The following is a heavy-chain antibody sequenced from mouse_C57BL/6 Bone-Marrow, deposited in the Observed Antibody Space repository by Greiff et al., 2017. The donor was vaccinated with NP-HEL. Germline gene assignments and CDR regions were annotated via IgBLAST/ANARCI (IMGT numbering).Heavy chain of an antibody. V-gene: IGHV3-6*01. Sequence: DVQLQESGPGLVKPSQSLSLTCSVSGYSITSGYYWNWIRQFPGNKLEWMGYISYDGSNNYNPSLKNRISITRDTSKNQCFLKLNAVTTEDTATYYCARGAYWGQGTLVTVSA. CDR1: GYSITSGYY. CDR2: ISYDGSN. CDR3: ARGAY. J-gene: IGHJ3*01.